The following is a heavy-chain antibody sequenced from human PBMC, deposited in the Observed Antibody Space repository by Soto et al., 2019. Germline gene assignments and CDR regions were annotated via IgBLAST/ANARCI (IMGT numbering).Heavy chain of an antibody. CDR3: ARASRGYRYNWFDP. CDR1: GFSLSTSGMC. Sequence: SGPTLVNPTQTLTLTCTFSGFSLSTSGMCVSWIRQPPGEALEWLALIDWDDDKYYSTSLKTRLTISKDTSKNQVVLTMTNMDPVDTATYYCARASRGYRYNWFDPWGQGTLVTVSS. D-gene: IGHD5-18*01. J-gene: IGHJ5*02. V-gene: IGHV2-70*01. CDR2: IDWDDDK.